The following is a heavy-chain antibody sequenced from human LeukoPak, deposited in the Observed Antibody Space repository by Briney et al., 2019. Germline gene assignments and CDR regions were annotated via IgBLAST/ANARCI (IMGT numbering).Heavy chain of an antibody. CDR2: ISYSGST. D-gene: IGHD1-14*01. Sequence: PSETLSLTCTASGGSISSDHWTWIRQPPGKGLEWIARISYSGSTNYNPSLKSRVTISLDSSKNQFSLRLSSVTPADTAAYYCASLPIDSSTGTFGWFDPWGQGTLVTVSS. CDR1: GGSISSDH. J-gene: IGHJ5*02. V-gene: IGHV4-59*01. CDR3: ASLPIDSSTGTFGWFDP.